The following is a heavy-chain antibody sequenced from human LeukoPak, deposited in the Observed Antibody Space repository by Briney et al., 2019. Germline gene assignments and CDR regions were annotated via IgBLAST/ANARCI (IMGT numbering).Heavy chain of an antibody. CDR2: IIHIFDTA. J-gene: IGHJ6*04. CDR1: GGTFSSYA. V-gene: IGHV1-69*06. D-gene: IGHD3-9*01. Sequence: SVKVSCKASGGTFSSYAISWVRQAPGQGLEWMGGIIHIFDTANYAQKLQGRVTITADKSTSTAYIELSSLRSEGTAVYYCARGGDILTGYYIAYYYCYSMDVWGKGTTVTGSS. CDR3: ARGGDILTGYYIAYYYCYSMDV.